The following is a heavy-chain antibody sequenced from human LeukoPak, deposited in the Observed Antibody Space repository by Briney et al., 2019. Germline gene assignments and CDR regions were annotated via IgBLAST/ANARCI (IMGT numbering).Heavy chain of an antibody. J-gene: IGHJ4*02. Sequence: PSETLSLTCTVSGGSRSSGDYFWNWLRQTPGKGLEWIGYIYYSGSTYYNPSLRSRVSISVDTSKNQFSLKLSSVTAADTAVYYCARGDYGDFDYWGQGTLVTVSS. D-gene: IGHD4-17*01. CDR2: IYYSGST. CDR1: GGSRSSGDYF. V-gene: IGHV4-30-4*08. CDR3: ARGDYGDFDY.